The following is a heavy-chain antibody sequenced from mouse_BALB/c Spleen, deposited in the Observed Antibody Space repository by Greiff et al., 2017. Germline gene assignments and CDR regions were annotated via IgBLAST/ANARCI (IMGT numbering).Heavy chain of an antibody. D-gene: IGHD1-1*02. J-gene: IGHJ1*01. CDR3: ARCGNYGYFDV. CDR2: ISSGGSYT. V-gene: IGHV5-9-3*01. Sequence: EVKVVESGGGLVKPGGSLKLSCAASGFTFSSYAMSWVRQTPEKRLEWVATISSGGSYTYYPDSVKGRFTISRDNAKNTLYLQMSSLRSEDTAMYYCARCGNYGYFDVWGAGTTVTVSS. CDR1: GFTFSSYA.